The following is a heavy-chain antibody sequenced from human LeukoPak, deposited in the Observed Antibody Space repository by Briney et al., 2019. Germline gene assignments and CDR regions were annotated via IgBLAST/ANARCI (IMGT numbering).Heavy chain of an antibody. CDR2: IIPILGIA. CDR1: GGTFSSYG. Sequence: ASVKVSCKASGGTFSSYGISWVRQAPGQGLEWMGRIIPILGIAKYTQRFQGRVTITAHKSTSTAYMELSSLRSEDTAVYYCARVTGSGIVGYWGQGTLVTVSS. D-gene: IGHD3-10*01. CDR3: ARVTGSGIVGY. V-gene: IGHV1-69*04. J-gene: IGHJ4*02.